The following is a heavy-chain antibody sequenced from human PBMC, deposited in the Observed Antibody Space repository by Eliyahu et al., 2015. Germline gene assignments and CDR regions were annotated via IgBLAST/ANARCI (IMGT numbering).Heavy chain of an antibody. V-gene: IGHV3-23*01. J-gene: IGHJ3*02. CDR3: ARGKSIDAFDI. Sequence: XRQAPGKGLQWVSTISASGGSTYYAASVMGRFTISRDNSKTTFSLQMNSLRAEDTAIYYCARGKSIDAFDIWGQGTMVSVSS. D-gene: IGHD2/OR15-2a*01. CDR2: ISASGGST.